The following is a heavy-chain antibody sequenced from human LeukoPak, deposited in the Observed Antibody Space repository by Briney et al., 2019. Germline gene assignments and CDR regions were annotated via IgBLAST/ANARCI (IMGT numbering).Heavy chain of an antibody. D-gene: IGHD3-9*01. CDR2: IKEDGSEK. CDR1: GFTFSTYW. Sequence: GESLRLSCAASGFTFSTYWMSWVRQAPGKGLEWVANIKEDGSEKYYVDSVKGRFTISRDNAKNSLYLQMNSLRAEDTAVYYCARRGGILNGYYDYWGQGTLVTVSS. CDR3: ARRGGILNGYYDY. J-gene: IGHJ4*02. V-gene: IGHV3-7*03.